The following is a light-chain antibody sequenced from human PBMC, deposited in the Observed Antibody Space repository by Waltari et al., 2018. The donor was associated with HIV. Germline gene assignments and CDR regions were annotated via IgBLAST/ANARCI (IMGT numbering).Light chain of an antibody. CDR3: MQSSQFPFT. Sequence: DIVMTQSPPSLSVTPGQPASISCKSSQTLLHSDGKTYLYWYLQRAGQPPQLLIYGVSNRFSGVPDRFTGSGSGTHFTLRVSRVESEDAGTYYCMQSSQFPFTFGGGTKVEI. V-gene: IGKV2D-29*01. J-gene: IGKJ4*01. CDR2: GVS. CDR1: QTLLHSDGKTY.